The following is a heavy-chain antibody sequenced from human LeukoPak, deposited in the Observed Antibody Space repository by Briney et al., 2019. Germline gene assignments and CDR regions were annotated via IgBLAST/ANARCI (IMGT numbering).Heavy chain of an antibody. CDR3: ARESRGYDILTGKYHRGYYSYYMDV. J-gene: IGHJ6*03. Sequence: PGGSLRLSCAASGFTFSDYSMNWVRQAPGKGLERVSSISSSTSSIYYADSVKGRLTISRDNAKNSLYLQMNSLRAEDRAVYYCARESRGYDILTGKYHRGYYSYYMDVWGKGTTVTVSS. CDR2: ISSSTSSI. D-gene: IGHD3-9*01. CDR1: GFTFSDYS. V-gene: IGHV3-21*01.